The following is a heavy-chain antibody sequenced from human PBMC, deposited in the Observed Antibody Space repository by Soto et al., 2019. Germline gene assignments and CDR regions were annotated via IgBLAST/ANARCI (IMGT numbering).Heavy chain of an antibody. CDR2: ISYDSDTI. D-gene: IGHD6-19*01. CDR1: GFTFGTYS. J-gene: IGHJ6*02. V-gene: IGHV3-48*01. CDR3: ARFLVRYSSGWPNYYYYGMDV. Sequence: GGSLRLSCAGSGFTFGTYSMNWVRQAAGKGLEWIAYISYDSDTIQYADSVKGRFTISRDNAKNTLYLQMNSLRAEDTAVYYCARFLVRYSSGWPNYYYYGMDVWGQGTTVTVSS.